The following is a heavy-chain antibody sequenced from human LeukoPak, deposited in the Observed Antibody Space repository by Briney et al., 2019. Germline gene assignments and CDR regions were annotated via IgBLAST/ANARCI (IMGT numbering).Heavy chain of an antibody. Sequence: PGGSLRLSCAASGFTFSSYWMSWLRQAPGKGREGVGKIKQDGREKYFVDSVKGRFTISRDNAKNSLYLQMNSLTAEATAVYYCARDSGSQLGGSLYCHYYCYMDVWGKGTTVTVSS. D-gene: IGHD2-15*01. CDR2: IKQDGREK. V-gene: IGHV3-7*01. CDR3: ARDSGSQLGGSLYCHYYCYMDV. CDR1: GFTFSSYW. J-gene: IGHJ6*03.